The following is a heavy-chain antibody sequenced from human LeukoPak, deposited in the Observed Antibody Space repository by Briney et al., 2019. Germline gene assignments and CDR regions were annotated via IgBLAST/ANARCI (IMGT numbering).Heavy chain of an antibody. Sequence: GGSLRLSCAASGFTFSSYAMSWVRQAPGKGLKWVSAISGSGGSTYYADSVKGRFTISRDNPKNTLYLQMNSLRAGDTAVYYCARSERPFTMVRGVPGRGAWYFDYWGQGTLVTVSS. CDR3: ARSERPFTMVRGVPGRGAWYFDY. D-gene: IGHD3-10*01. J-gene: IGHJ4*02. CDR2: ISGSGGST. V-gene: IGHV3-23*01. CDR1: GFTFSSYA.